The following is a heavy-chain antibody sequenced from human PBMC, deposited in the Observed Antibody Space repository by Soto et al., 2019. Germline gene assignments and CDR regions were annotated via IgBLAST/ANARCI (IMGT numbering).Heavy chain of an antibody. D-gene: IGHD6-13*01. CDR2: ISHDGSNK. CDR3: AKDRGLQQLTYYYGMDV. CDR1: GFTFSSYG. Sequence: GGSLRLSCAASGFTFSSYGMHWVRQAPGKGLEWVAVISHDGSNKYYADSVKGRFTISRDNSKNTLYLQMNSLRAEDTAVYYCAKDRGLQQLTYYYGMDVWGQGTTVTVSS. J-gene: IGHJ6*02. V-gene: IGHV3-30*18.